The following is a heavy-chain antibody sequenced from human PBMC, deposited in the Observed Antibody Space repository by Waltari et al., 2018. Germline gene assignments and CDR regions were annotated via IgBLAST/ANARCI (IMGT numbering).Heavy chain of an antibody. V-gene: IGHV4-39*07. CDR1: GGSIRSSSYY. CDR2: IYYSGST. Sequence: QLQLQESGPGLVKPSETLSLTCTVSGGSIRSSSYYWGWIRQPPGKGLEWIGSIYYSGSTYYNPSLKSRVTISVDTSKNQFSLKLSSVTAADTAVYYCSSSWYKNYFDYWGQGTLVTVSS. CDR3: SSSWYKNYFDY. D-gene: IGHD6-13*01. J-gene: IGHJ4*02.